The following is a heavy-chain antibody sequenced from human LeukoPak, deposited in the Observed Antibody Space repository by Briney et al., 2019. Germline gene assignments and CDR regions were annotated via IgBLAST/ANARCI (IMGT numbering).Heavy chain of an antibody. Sequence: GGSLRLSCAASGFTFSSYAMHWVRQAPGKGLEYVSAISSNGGSTYYANSVKGRFTISRYNSKNTLYLQMGSLRAEDMAVYYCAREMGGAADYWGQGTLVTVSS. J-gene: IGHJ4*02. D-gene: IGHD2-15*01. CDR2: ISSNGGST. CDR1: GFTFSSYA. V-gene: IGHV3-64*01. CDR3: AREMGGAADY.